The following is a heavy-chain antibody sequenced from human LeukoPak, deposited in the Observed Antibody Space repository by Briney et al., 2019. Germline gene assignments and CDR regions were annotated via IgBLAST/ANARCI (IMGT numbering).Heavy chain of an antibody. CDR3: ARGLRGSYYFDY. V-gene: IGHV4-34*01. CDR2: INHSGST. J-gene: IGHJ4*02. D-gene: IGHD1-26*01. CDR1: GFTFSSYW. Sequence: GSLRLSCAASGFTFSSYWMSWVRQAPGKGLEWIGEINHSGSTSNHNPSLKSRVTMSVDTSKNQFSLKLSSVTAADTAVYYCARGLRGSYYFDYWGQGTLVTVSS.